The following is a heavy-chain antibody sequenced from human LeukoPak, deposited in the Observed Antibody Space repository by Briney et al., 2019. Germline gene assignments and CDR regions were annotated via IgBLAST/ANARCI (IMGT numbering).Heavy chain of an antibody. CDR2: INHSGST. CDR1: GGSFSGYY. Sequence: SETLSLTCAVYGGSFSGYYWSWIRQPPGKGLEWIGEINHSGSTNYNPSLKSRVTISVDMSKNQFSLKLSSVTAADTAVYYCAGSGQGVDYYYYGMDVWGQGTTVTVSS. V-gene: IGHV4-34*01. CDR3: AGSGQGVDYYYYGMDV. J-gene: IGHJ6*02. D-gene: IGHD3-10*01.